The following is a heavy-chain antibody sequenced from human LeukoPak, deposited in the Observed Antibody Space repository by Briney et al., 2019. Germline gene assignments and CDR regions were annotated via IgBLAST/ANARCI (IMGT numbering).Heavy chain of an antibody. D-gene: IGHD3-22*01. CDR1: GGSISSSSYY. CDR2: IYYSGST. CDR3: ARSYYYDSSGYRIWRWADAFDI. V-gene: IGHV4-39*01. J-gene: IGHJ3*02. Sequence: SETLSLTCTVSGGSISSSSYYWGWIRQPPGKGLEWIGSIYYSGSTYYNPSLKSRVTISVDTSKIQFSLKLSSVTAADTAVYYCARSYYYDSSGYRIWRWADAFDIWGQGAMVAVSS.